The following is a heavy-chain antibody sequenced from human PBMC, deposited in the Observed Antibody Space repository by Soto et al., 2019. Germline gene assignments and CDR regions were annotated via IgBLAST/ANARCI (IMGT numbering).Heavy chain of an antibody. V-gene: IGHV1-2*02. J-gene: IGHJ5*02. Sequence: DSVKVSCKASGFSFTGYYIHWLRQAPGQGLEWMGWINAHSGGTEYAQKFQGRVTLTRDTSIATAYLTLTSLTSDDTALYYCAKDSARQQAYWLDPWGQGTQVSVS. D-gene: IGHD3-16*01. CDR3: AKDSARQQAYWLDP. CDR2: INAHSGGT. CDR1: GFSFTGYY.